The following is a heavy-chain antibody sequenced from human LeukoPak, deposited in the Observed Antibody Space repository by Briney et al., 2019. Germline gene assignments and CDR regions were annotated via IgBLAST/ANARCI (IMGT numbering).Heavy chain of an antibody. Sequence: ASVKVSCKASGGTFSSYAISWVRQAPGQGLEWMGGIILIFGTANYAQKLQGRVTMTTDTSTSTAYMELRSLRSDDTAVYYCARSSEPLDYWGQGTLVTVSS. D-gene: IGHD1-14*01. V-gene: IGHV1-69*05. CDR2: IILIFGTA. CDR1: GGTFSSYA. CDR3: ARSSEPLDY. J-gene: IGHJ4*02.